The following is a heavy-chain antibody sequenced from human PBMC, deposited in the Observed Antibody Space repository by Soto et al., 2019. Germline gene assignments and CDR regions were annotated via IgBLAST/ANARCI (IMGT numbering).Heavy chain of an antibody. CDR1: GFTFSSYS. CDR2: ISSSSNFI. J-gene: IGHJ4*02. V-gene: IGHV3-21*01. Sequence: EVQLVESGGGLVKPGGSLRLSCAASGFTFSSYSMNWVRQAPGKGLEWVSSISSSSNFINYADSLKGRFTLSRDNARNSLYLQMNSLRVEDTALYYCARNQGFFDYWGQGTLVTVSS. CDR3: ARNQGFFDY.